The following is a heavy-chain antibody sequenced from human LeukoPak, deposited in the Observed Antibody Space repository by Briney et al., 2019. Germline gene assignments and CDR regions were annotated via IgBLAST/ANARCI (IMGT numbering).Heavy chain of an antibody. D-gene: IGHD1-26*01. J-gene: IGHJ6*02. CDR1: GGTFSSYA. Sequence: GASVNVSCQCSGGTFSSYAISWVRQAPGQGLEWMGMIIPNFDLANYAQKFQGRVTISAHKTTNTASMELSSLRCEDTPVYYCATGWELLRHLYYAMDVWGQGTTVTVSS. CDR3: ATGWELLRHLYYAMDV. CDR2: IIPNFDLA. V-gene: IGHV1-69*04.